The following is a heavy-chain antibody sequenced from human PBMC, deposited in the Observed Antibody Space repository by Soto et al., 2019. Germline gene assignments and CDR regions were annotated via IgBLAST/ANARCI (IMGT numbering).Heavy chain of an antibody. J-gene: IGHJ6*02. D-gene: IGHD1-26*01. V-gene: IGHV4-39*07. CDR3: ARGGGSYYYYYGMDV. CDR2: IKYSGTT. CDR1: GGSISSSSCH. Sequence: SETLSLTCTVSGGSISSSSCHWGWIRQPPGKGLEWIASIKYSGTTFYNPSLKSRVTLSVDTSKNQFSLKLSSVTAADTAVYYCARGGGSYYYYYGMDVWGQGTTVTVSS.